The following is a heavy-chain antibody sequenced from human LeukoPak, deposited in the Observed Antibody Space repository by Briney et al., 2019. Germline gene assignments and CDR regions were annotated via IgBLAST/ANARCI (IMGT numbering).Heavy chain of an antibody. J-gene: IGHJ5*02. CDR2: IYHDGST. CDR3: AREIRTPTIFGVVTHNWFDP. D-gene: IGHD3-3*01. V-gene: IGHV4-30-2*01. CDR1: GGSTSSGGYY. Sequence: PSQTLSLTCTVSGGSTSSGGYYWSWIRQPPGKGPEWIGSIYHDGSTYYNPSLKSRVTISVDRSKNQFSLRLTSVTAADTAVYYCAREIRTPTIFGVVTHNWFDPWGQGTLVTVSS.